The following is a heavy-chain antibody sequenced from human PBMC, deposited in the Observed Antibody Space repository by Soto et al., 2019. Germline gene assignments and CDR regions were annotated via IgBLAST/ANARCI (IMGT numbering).Heavy chain of an antibody. CDR1: GFTFSSCA. D-gene: IGHD6-19*01. Sequence: GGSLRLSCSASGFTFSSCAMHWVRQAPGKGLEYVSAISSNGGSTYYADSVKGRFTISRDNSKNTLYLQMSSLRAEDTAVYYCVKDRTRIAVAGTLAYWGQATLVTVSS. J-gene: IGHJ4*02. CDR2: ISSNGGST. V-gene: IGHV3-64D*08. CDR3: VKDRTRIAVAGTLAY.